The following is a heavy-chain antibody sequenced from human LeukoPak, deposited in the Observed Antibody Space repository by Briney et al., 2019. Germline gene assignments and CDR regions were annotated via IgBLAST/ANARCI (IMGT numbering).Heavy chain of an antibody. CDR2: ISGSGVST. V-gene: IGHV3-23*01. Sequence: GGSLRLSCAASGFTFSSYAMHWVRQAPGKGLEWVAAISGSGVSTRDADSVKGRFTISRDNSKNTLYLQMSSLRAEDTAVYYCAKDHMSSPVTYGYSFDSWGQGTLVTVSS. J-gene: IGHJ4*02. D-gene: IGHD5-18*01. CDR1: GFTFSSYA. CDR3: AKDHMSSPVTYGYSFDS.